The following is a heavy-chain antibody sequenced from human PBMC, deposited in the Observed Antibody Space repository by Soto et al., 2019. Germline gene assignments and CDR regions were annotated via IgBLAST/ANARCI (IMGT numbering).Heavy chain of an antibody. J-gene: IGHJ6*02. Sequence: QVQLVQSGAEVKKPGSSVKVSCKASGGTFSSYAISWVRQAPGQGLEWMGGIIPICGTANYAQKFQGRVTINADESKSTAYVALRSLRSEDTAVYYCALVRREWLGFYYYYGMDVLGPGTTVPVSS. D-gene: IGHD3-3*01. V-gene: IGHV1-69*01. CDR1: GGTFSSYA. CDR3: ALVRREWLGFYYYYGMDV. CDR2: IIPICGTA.